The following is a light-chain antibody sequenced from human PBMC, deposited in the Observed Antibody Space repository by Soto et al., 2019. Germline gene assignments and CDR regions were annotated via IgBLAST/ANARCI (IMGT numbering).Light chain of an antibody. J-gene: IGKJ5*01. CDR1: QAIRGA. Sequence: AIQVTQSPSSLSASVGDRVTITCRASQAIRGALAWYQQKPGKPPKLLIYDVSSLESGVPSRFSGSGSGTEFTLTISSLQPEDFGTYYCQQFLSYPITLGHGTRLEIK. CDR2: DVS. CDR3: QQFLSYPIT. V-gene: IGKV1-13*02.